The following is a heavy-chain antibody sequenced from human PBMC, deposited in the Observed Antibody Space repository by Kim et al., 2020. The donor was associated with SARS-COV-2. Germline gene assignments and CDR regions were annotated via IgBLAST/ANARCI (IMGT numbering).Heavy chain of an antibody. D-gene: IGHD2-2*01. CDR2: ISYDGSNK. CDR1: GFTFSSYA. CDR3: ARDRHPGVVSLLDY. Sequence: GGSLRLSCAASGFTFSSYAMHWVRQAPGKGLEWVAVISYDGSNKYYADSVKGRFTISRDNSKNTLYLQMNSLRAEDTAVYYCARDRHPGVVSLLDYWGQG. V-gene: IGHV3-30-3*01. J-gene: IGHJ4*02.